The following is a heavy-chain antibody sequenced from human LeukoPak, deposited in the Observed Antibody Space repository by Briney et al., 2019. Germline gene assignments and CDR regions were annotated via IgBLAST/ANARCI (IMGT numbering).Heavy chain of an antibody. CDR1: DGSFIGYY. V-gene: IGHV4-34*01. D-gene: IGHD3-10*02. CDR2: VSHSGST. CDR3: ARGDLRPVFNYFDL. Sequence: SETLSLTCAVYDGSFIGYYWNWIRQTPGKGLEWIGEVSHSGSTNYNPSFKTRVTISVATSKTLFSLKLTSVTAADAAVYFCARGDLRPVFNYFDLWGQGTLDTVSS. J-gene: IGHJ4*02.